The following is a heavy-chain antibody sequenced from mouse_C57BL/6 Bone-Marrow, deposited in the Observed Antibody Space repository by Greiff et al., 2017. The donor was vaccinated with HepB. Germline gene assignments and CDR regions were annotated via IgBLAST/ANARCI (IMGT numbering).Heavy chain of an antibody. CDR3: ARDRFDYYFDY. CDR2: INTGGTYT. D-gene: IGHD2-14*01. J-gene: IGHJ2*01. V-gene: IGHV5-6*02. CDR1: GFTFSTSG. Sequence: EVKLEESGGDLVKSGGSLKLSCAASGFTFSTSGMSWVRQTPDKRLEWVASINTGGTYTYYPASVRGRFTISKDTARNTLFLQMSSLKSEDTAIYYCARDRFDYYFDYWGQGTTLTVSS.